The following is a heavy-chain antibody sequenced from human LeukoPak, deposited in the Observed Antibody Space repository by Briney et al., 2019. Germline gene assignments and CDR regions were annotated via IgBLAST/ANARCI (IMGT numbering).Heavy chain of an antibody. CDR1: GGSISSYY. CDR2: IYYSGST. V-gene: IGHV4-59*01. Sequence: SETLSLTCTVSGGSISSYYWSWIRQPPGKGLEWIGYIYYSGSTNYNPSLKSRVTISVDTSKNQFSLKLSSVTAADTAVYYCARGYGSGSYEAMDYWGQGTLVTVSS. CDR3: ARGYGSGSYEAMDY. J-gene: IGHJ4*02. D-gene: IGHD3-10*01.